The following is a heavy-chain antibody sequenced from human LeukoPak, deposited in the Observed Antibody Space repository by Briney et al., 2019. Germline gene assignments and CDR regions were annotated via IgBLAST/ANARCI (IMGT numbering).Heavy chain of an antibody. D-gene: IGHD1-26*01. V-gene: IGHV3-30*03. Sequence: GGSLRLSCAASGFTFSSYGMHWVRQAPGKGLEWVAVISYDGSNKYYADSVKGRFTISRDNSKNTLYLQMNSLRAEDTAVYYCARERYSGSYYDYYYGMDVWGQGTTVTVSS. J-gene: IGHJ6*02. CDR2: ISYDGSNK. CDR3: ARERYSGSYYDYYYGMDV. CDR1: GFTFSSYG.